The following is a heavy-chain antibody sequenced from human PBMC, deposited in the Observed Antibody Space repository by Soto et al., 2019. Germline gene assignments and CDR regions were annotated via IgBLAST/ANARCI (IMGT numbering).Heavy chain of an antibody. D-gene: IGHD6-19*01. J-gene: IGHJ4*02. V-gene: IGHV4-34*01. CDR1: GESFSAYI. Sequence: SETLSLTCAVYGESFSAYIWTWVRQPPGKGLEWIGEIHHTGITNNNPSLKRRVTMSVDKSKNQFSLNLNSVTAADTAVYYCARSFGWYAIDQWGQGTLVTVSS. CDR2: IHHTGIT. CDR3: ARSFGWYAIDQ.